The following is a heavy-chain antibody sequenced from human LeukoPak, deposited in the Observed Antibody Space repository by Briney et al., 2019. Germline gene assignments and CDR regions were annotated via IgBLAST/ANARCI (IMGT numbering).Heavy chain of an antibody. D-gene: IGHD3-3*01. V-gene: IGHV1-2*02. J-gene: IGHJ6*03. CDR3: ARDASRYYNFWSGYSGYYYMDV. CDR2: INPNSGGK. CDR1: GYTFTGYY. Sequence: ASVKVSCKASGYTFTGYYMHWVRQAPGQGLEWMGWINPNSGGKKYAQKFQDRVTMTRDTSISTAYMELSRLRSDDTAVYYCARDASRYYNFWSGYSGYYYMDVWGKGTTVTVSS.